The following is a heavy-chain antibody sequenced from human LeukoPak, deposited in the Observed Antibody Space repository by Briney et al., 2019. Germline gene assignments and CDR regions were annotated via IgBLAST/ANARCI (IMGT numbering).Heavy chain of an antibody. CDR3: ARADCSGSTCYLRRSWFDP. Sequence: PGGSLRLSCAASGFTFSSFDMNWVRQAPGKGLEWDSSISTSSRYIYYTDSVKGRFTISRDDAKNSLYLQMNGLRVEDTAVYYCARADCSGSTCYLRRSWFDPWGQGTLVTVSS. J-gene: IGHJ5*02. V-gene: IGHV3-21*01. CDR1: GFTFSSFD. CDR2: ISTSSRYI. D-gene: IGHD2-2*01.